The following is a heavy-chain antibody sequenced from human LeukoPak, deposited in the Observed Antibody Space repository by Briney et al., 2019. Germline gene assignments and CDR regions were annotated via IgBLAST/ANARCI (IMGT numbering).Heavy chain of an antibody. D-gene: IGHD6-13*01. J-gene: IGHJ4*02. CDR2: IYYSGST. V-gene: IGHV4-31*03. CDR1: GGSISSGGYS. CDR3: AGALLTSYSSSLTLDY. Sequence: SQTLSLTCTVSGGSISSGGYSWSWIRQHPGKGLEWIGYIYYSGSTYYNPSLKSRVTISVDTSKNQFSLELSSVTAADTAVYYCAGALLTSYSSSLTLDYWGQGTLVTVSS.